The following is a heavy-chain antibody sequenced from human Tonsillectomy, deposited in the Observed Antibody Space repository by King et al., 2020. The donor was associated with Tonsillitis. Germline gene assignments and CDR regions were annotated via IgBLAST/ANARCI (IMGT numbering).Heavy chain of an antibody. D-gene: IGHD1-26*01. V-gene: IGHV3-53*01. CDR2: IYSGGTT. CDR3: ARDRWDSGNYMNNYGMDV. CDR1: GITVSRSY. J-gene: IGHJ6*02. Sequence: VQLVESGGGLIQPGGSLTLSCAASGITVSRSYMSWVRQAPGKGLESVSVIYSGGTTFYADSVKGRFTISRDNSKNTVYLQMHRLRVEDTAVYYCARDRWDSGNYMNNYGMDVWGQGTTVTVSS.